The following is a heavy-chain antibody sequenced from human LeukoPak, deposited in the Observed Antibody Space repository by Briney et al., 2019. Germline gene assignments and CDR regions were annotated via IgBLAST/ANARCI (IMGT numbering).Heavy chain of an antibody. CDR2: IYYSGST. Sequence: PSETLSLTCTVSGGSISSGGYYWSWIRQHPGKGLEWIGYIYYSGSTYYNPSLKSRVTISVDTSKNQFSLKLSSVTAADTAVYYCAGGRYYYDSSGYYLDYWGQGTLVIVSS. CDR3: AGGRYYYDSSGYYLDY. V-gene: IGHV4-31*03. CDR1: GGSISSGGYY. J-gene: IGHJ4*02. D-gene: IGHD3-22*01.